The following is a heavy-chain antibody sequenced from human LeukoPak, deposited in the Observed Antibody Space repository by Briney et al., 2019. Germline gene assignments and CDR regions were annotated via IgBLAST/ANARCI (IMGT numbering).Heavy chain of an antibody. CDR1: GDTFTSYY. Sequence: ASVKVSCKASGDTFTSYYMHWVRQAPGQGLEWIGIINPSGGSTNYAQKFQGRVTMTKDTSTSTVYMELSSLRSEDTAVYYCAQAVVTAIYYFDYWGQGTLVTVSS. CDR3: AQAVVTAIYYFDY. CDR2: INPSGGST. V-gene: IGHV1-46*01. D-gene: IGHD2-21*02. J-gene: IGHJ4*02.